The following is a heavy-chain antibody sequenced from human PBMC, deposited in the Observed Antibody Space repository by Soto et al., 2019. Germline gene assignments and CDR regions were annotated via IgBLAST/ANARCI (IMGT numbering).Heavy chain of an antibody. J-gene: IGHJ4*02. CDR1: GFDVGAFA. D-gene: IGHD1-20*01. V-gene: IGHV3-23*01. Sequence: EVQLFESGGDLVQPGGSLRLSCAASGFDVGAFAVNWVRQAPGKGLEWVSGISVSDAFIYYADSVRGRFSISRDASENILYLQMNSLRVDDMALYYCTRETVAGITGLDYWGPGTLVTVSS. CDR3: TRETVAGITGLDY. CDR2: ISVSDAFI.